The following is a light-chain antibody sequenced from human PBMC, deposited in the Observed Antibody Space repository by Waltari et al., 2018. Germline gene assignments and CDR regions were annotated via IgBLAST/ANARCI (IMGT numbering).Light chain of an antibody. J-gene: IGKJ1*01. CDR3: QHYNRYPWT. Sequence: DIQMTQSPSALSASVGDRVTITCRASQSVSNWLAWYQQKPGKAPKLLIYLASTLESGVPSRFSGSGSGTEFTLTISSLQPDDVATYFGQHYNRYPWTFG. V-gene: IGKV1-5*03. CDR2: LAS. CDR1: QSVSNW.